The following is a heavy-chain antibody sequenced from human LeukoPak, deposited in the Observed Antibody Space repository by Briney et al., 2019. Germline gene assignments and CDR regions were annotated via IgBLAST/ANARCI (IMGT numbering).Heavy chain of an antibody. D-gene: IGHD6-19*01. CDR1: GFTFSDFA. CDR2: ISGSGGST. J-gene: IGHJ4*02. V-gene: IGHV3-23*01. Sequence: GGSLRLSCAADGFTFSDFAMSWVRQPPGKGREWVAAISGSGGSTYYADSVKGSITISRDNSTTKLYLQMNSLRAEDTDVYYCARGSGWYGYFDYWGLGTLVAVSS. CDR3: ARGSGWYGYFDY.